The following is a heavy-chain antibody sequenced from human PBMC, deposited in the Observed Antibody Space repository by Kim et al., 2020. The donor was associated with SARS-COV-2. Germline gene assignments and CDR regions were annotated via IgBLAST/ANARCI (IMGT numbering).Heavy chain of an antibody. CDR1: GYSFTNYW. CDR3: ARRTTSTIGERTWYYFDY. V-gene: IGHV5-51*01. CDR2: VYPSDSDT. Sequence: GESLKISCKGSGYSFTNYWIGWVRQMPGRGLEWMGIVYPSDSDTRYSPSFQGQVTFSTDKSINTAYLQWSSLKASDTAIYYCARRTTSTIGERTWYYFDYWGQGTLVIVSS. J-gene: IGHJ4*02. D-gene: IGHD4-17*01.